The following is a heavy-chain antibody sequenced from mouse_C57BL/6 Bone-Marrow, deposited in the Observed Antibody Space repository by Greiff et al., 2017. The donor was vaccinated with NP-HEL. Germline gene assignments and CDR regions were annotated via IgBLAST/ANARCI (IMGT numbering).Heavy chain of an antibody. D-gene: IGHD2-14*01. Sequence: QVQLQQSGPELVKPGASVKISCKASGYAFSSSWMNWVKQRPGKGLEWIGRIYPGDGDTNYNGKFKGKATLTADKSSSTAYMQLSSLTSDDSAVYFCSGYYYAMDYWGQGTSVTVSS. J-gene: IGHJ4*01. V-gene: IGHV1-82*01. CDR3: SGYYYAMDY. CDR1: GYAFSSSW. CDR2: IYPGDGDT.